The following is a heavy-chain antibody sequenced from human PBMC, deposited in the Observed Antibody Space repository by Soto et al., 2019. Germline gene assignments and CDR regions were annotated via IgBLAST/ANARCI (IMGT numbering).Heavy chain of an antibody. CDR2: ISATGGGT. V-gene: IGHV3-23*01. CDR3: AKDRRAGGNSAFYFDF. Sequence: LRLSCSASGFKFSNYAMSWVLQSPGKVLEWVSLISATGGGTYCAGSVKGRFTISRDNSHNTLYLQVHSLTAEDTAVYYCAKDRRAGGNSAFYFDFWGQGAQVTVSS. CDR1: GFKFSNYA. D-gene: IGHD3-16*01. J-gene: IGHJ4*02.